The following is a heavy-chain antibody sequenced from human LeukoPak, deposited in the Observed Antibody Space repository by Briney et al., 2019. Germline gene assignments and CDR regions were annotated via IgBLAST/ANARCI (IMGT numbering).Heavy chain of an antibody. Sequence: GGSLRLSCAASGFTFSSYAMSWVRQAPGKGLEWVSSISSSSSYIYYADSVKGRFTISRDNAKNSLYLQMNSLRAEDTAVYYCARGIAAAGTGGDYWGQGTLVTVSS. CDR3: ARGIAAAGTGGDY. J-gene: IGHJ4*02. CDR2: ISSSSSYI. D-gene: IGHD6-13*01. CDR1: GFTFSSYA. V-gene: IGHV3-21*01.